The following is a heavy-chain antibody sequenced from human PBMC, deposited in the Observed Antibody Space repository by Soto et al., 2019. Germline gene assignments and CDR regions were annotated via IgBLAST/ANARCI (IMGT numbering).Heavy chain of an antibody. CDR2: IIPIFGTA. Sequence: SVKVSCKASGGTFSSYAISWVRQAPGQGLEWMGGIIPIFGTANYAQKFQGRVTITADESTSTAYMELSSLRSEDTAVYYCARGISGTVPSEYFQHWGQGTLVTVSS. V-gene: IGHV1-69*13. CDR1: GGTFSSYA. J-gene: IGHJ1*01. CDR3: ARGISGTVPSEYFQH. D-gene: IGHD3-10*01.